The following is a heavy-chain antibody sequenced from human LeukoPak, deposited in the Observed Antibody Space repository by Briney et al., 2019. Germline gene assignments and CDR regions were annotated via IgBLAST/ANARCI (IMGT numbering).Heavy chain of an antibody. D-gene: IGHD2-21*02. J-gene: IGHJ4*02. CDR2: FDPEDGET. Sequence: ASVKVSCKVSGYTLTELSMHWVRQAPGKGLEWMGSFDPEDGETIYAQKFQGRVTMTEDTSTDTAYMELSSLRSEDTAVYYCATDLIRLGDYYFDYWGQGTLVTVSS. CDR1: GYTLTELS. CDR3: ATDLIRLGDYYFDY. V-gene: IGHV1-24*01.